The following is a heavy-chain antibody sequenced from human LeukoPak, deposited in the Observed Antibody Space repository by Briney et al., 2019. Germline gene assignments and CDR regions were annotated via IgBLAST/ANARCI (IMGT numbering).Heavy chain of an antibody. CDR3: VRDRHTVAVAATLDY. V-gene: IGHV1-2*02. Sequence: ASVKVSCKASGYSFTGYNVHWVRQAPGQGLEWMGWINPNSGDTKYAQNFQGRVTMTRDTSITTTYMELSSLRSDDTAVYYCVRDRHTVAVAATLDYWGQGTLVIASS. J-gene: IGHJ4*02. CDR1: GYSFTGYN. CDR2: INPNSGDT. D-gene: IGHD6-19*01.